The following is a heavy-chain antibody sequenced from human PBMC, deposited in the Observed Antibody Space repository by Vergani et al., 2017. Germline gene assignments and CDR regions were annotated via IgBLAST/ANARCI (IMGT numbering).Heavy chain of an antibody. CDR3: AKDSGSSTSCLIDY. D-gene: IGHD2-2*01. CDR1: GFTFDDYA. J-gene: IGHJ4*02. Sequence: EVQLVESGGGLVQPGRSLRLSCAASGFTFDDYAMHWVRQAPGKGLEWVSGISWNGGSIGYADSVKGRFTISRDNAKNSLYLQMNSLRAEDTALYYCAKDSGSSTSCLIDYWGQGTLVTVSS. V-gene: IGHV3-9*01. CDR2: ISWNGGSI.